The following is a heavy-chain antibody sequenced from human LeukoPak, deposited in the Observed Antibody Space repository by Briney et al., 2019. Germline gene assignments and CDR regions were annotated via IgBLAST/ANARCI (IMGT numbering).Heavy chain of an antibody. V-gene: IGHV3-23*01. J-gene: IGHJ4*02. D-gene: IGHD2-2*01. CDR2: TGSTGVST. Sequence: GGSLRLSCAASGFTFSSYAMHWVRQAPGKGLEWVSGTGSTGVSTFYADSVKGRLTVSRDNSKNTLSLQMNSLRAEDTAVYYCAKDPGVVPAHYFDYWGQGTLVTVSS. CDR3: AKDPGVVPAHYFDY. CDR1: GFTFSSYA.